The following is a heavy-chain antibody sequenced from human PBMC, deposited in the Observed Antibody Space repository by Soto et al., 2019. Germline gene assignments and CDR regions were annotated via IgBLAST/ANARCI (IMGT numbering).Heavy chain of an antibody. CDR2: VNTDETTT. Sequence: EVQLVESGGGLVQPGGSLRLSCAASGFSFTRDWMHWVRQAPGKGLEWVSRVNTDETTTNYADSVKGRFTISRDNAKNTLYLQMNSLSAEDTAIYFCARGACGNYYQDSWGQGTLVTVSP. CDR3: ARGACGNYYQDS. CDR1: GFSFTRDW. D-gene: IGHD1-26*01. V-gene: IGHV3-74*01. J-gene: IGHJ4*02.